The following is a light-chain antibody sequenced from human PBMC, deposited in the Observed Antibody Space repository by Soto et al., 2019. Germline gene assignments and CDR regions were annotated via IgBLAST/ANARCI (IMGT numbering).Light chain of an antibody. CDR2: DVT. CDR3: SSYTSSDNYV. J-gene: IGLJ1*01. V-gene: IGLV2-18*02. Sequence: QSALTQPPSVSGSPGQSVAISCTGTSSDVGNYNRVSWYQQPPGTAPKLMIYDVTNRPSGVPDRFSGSKSGNTASLTISGLQADDEADSYCSSYTSSDNYVFGTGTKVTAL. CDR1: SSDVGNYNR.